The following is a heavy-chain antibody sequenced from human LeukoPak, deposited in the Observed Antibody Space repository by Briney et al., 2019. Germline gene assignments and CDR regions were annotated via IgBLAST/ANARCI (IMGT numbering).Heavy chain of an antibody. V-gene: IGHV1-18*01. D-gene: IGHD3-10*01. J-gene: IGHJ4*02. CDR1: GYTFTTYG. Sequence: ASVKVSCRSSGYTFTTYGITWVRQAPGQGLEWMGWISTYNGNTNYAQKLQGRVTMTTDTSTSTAYMELRSLRSDDTAMYYCARDRMDAGTYFDYWGQGTLVTVSS. CDR2: ISTYNGNT. CDR3: ARDRMDAGTYFDY.